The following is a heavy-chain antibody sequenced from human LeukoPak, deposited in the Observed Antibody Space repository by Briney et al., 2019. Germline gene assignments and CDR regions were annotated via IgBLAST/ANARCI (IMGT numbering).Heavy chain of an antibody. D-gene: IGHD4-23*01. CDR3: ARAGYGGARGAFDI. CDR2: INPNSGGT. V-gene: IGHV1-2*02. Sequence: ASVKVSCKASGYTFTGYYMHWVRQAPGQGLEWMGWINPNSGGTDYAQKFQGRVTMTRDTSISTAYMELSRLRSDDTAVYYCARAGYGGARGAFDIWGQGTMVTVSS. J-gene: IGHJ3*02. CDR1: GYTFTGYY.